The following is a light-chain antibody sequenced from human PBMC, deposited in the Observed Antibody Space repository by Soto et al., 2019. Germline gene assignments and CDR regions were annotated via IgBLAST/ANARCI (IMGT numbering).Light chain of an antibody. CDR1: QSIRSY. Sequence: DIQMTQSPSSLSASVGDRVTISCRASQSIRSYLNWYQQKPGTAPNLLIYAATSLQSGVPSRFSGSGSGQDFTLTISSLQPEDFATYYCQQSSSIPFTFGPGTKVDIK. CDR3: QQSSSIPFT. CDR2: AAT. J-gene: IGKJ3*01. V-gene: IGKV1-39*01.